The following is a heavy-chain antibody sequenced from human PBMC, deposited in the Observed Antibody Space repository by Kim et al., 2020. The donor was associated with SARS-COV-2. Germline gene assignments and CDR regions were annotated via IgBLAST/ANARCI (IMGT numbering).Heavy chain of an antibody. D-gene: IGHD3-22*01. V-gene: IGHV3-23*01. Sequence: ESGKGRFTISRDTAKITLYQQMNSLRAEDTAVYYCAKEITMIVVAQSPFDPWGQGTLVTVSS. J-gene: IGHJ5*02. CDR3: AKEITMIVVAQSPFDP.